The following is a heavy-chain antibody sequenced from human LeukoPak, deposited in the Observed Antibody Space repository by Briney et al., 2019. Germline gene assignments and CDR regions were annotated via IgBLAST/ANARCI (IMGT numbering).Heavy chain of an antibody. Sequence: PGRSLRLSCAASGSTFSSYAMHWVRQAPGKGLEWVAVISYDGSNKYYADSVKGRFTISRDNSKNTLYLQMNSLRAEDTAVYYCARRGYSYGSTGYYFDYWGQGTLVTVSS. CDR2: ISYDGSNK. CDR3: ARRGYSYGSTGYYFDY. J-gene: IGHJ4*02. D-gene: IGHD5-18*01. CDR1: GSTFSSYA. V-gene: IGHV3-30-3*01.